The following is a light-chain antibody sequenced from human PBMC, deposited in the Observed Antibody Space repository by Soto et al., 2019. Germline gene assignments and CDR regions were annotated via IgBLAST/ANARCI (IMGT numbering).Light chain of an antibody. J-gene: IGKJ4*01. CDR3: QQYNNWPLS. CDR2: GAS. Sequence: ERVMTQSPATLSVSPGDRATLSCRASQSISNNLAWYQQKPGQTPRLLIYGASNRATGIPARFSGSGSGTEFTLTISSLQSEDFAVYYCQQYNNWPLSFGGGTKVEIK. V-gene: IGKV3-15*01. CDR1: QSISNN.